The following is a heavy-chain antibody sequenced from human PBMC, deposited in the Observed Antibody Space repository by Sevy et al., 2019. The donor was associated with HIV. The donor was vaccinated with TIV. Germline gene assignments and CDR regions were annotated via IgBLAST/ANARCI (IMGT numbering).Heavy chain of an antibody. Sequence: GGSLRLSCAVSGFIFEDFAMHWVRQVPGRGLEWVAHITWNSGNIDYAGSVKGRFTISRDNAKRSLYLEMNSLTGEDTAFYYCATGRKAGSSATYFDAWGQGTMVTVSS. CDR2: ITWNSGNI. D-gene: IGHD6-19*01. J-gene: IGHJ4*02. CDR3: ATGRKAGSSATYFDA. CDR1: GFIFEDFA. V-gene: IGHV3-9*01.